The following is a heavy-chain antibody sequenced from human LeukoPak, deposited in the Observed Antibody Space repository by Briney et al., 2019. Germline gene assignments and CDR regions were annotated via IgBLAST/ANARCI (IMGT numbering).Heavy chain of an antibody. V-gene: IGHV3-48*04. J-gene: IGHJ4*02. Sequence: PGGSLGLSCAASGFTFSSYSMNWVRQAPGKGLEWLSHISSTSSTIKYADFVKGRFTISRDNAENSLFLQMNSLRGEDTAVYYCAKYGGESGVAFDSWGQGTLVTVSS. CDR2: ISSTSSTI. CDR1: GFTFSSYS. D-gene: IGHD2-21*01. CDR3: AKYGGESGVAFDS.